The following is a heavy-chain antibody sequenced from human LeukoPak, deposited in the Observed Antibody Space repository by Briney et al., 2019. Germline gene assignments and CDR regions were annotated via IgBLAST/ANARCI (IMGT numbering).Heavy chain of an antibody. V-gene: IGHV3-23*01. J-gene: IGHJ3*02. Sequence: GGSLRLSCAASGFTFSSYAMTWVRQAPGKGLEWVSAISGSGGVTYSADSVKGRFTISRDNSKNTLYLQMNSLRAEDTAVYYCAKGSRNWNDWGDAFDIWGQGTMVTVSS. CDR1: GFTFSSYA. CDR3: AKGSRNWNDWGDAFDI. D-gene: IGHD1-1*01. CDR2: ISGSGGVT.